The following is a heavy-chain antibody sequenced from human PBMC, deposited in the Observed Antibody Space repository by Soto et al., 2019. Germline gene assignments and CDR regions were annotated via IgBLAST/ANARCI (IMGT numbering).Heavy chain of an antibody. CDR2: TYYRSKCYN. Sequence: QVQLQQSGPGLVKPSQTLSLICAISGDSVSSKTATWNWIRQSPSRGLEWLWRTYYRSKCYNDYVVSVKCHVVISPDTANTQLSIHLNSVTSDDAAVYFCARDGSGFHWYFDLWGRGPLVTVSS. CDR1: GDSVSSKTAT. J-gene: IGHJ2*01. V-gene: IGHV6-1*01. D-gene: IGHD6-19*01. CDR3: ARDGSGFHWYFDL.